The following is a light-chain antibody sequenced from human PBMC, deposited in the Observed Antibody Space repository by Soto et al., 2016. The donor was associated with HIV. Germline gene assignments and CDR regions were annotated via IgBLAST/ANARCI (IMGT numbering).Light chain of an antibody. CDR1: QSISSY. V-gene: IGKV1-39*01. J-gene: IGKJ4*01. Sequence: DIQMTQSPSSLSAAVGDRVTITCRASQSISSYLNWYQQKPGKAPKLLIYAASSLQSGFPSRFSGTGSVTDFTLTITSLQPEDIATYYSQQSHSSPLTFGGGTKVEIK. CDR3: QQSHSSPLT. CDR2: AAS.